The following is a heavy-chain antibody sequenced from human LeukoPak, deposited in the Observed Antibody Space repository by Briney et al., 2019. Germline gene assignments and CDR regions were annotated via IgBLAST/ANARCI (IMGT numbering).Heavy chain of an antibody. V-gene: IGHV3-74*01. D-gene: IGHD6-6*01. CDR2: INSDGSDT. CDR3: AKGTYSSSPRDY. J-gene: IGHJ4*02. Sequence: GGSLRLSCAASGFTFSSYWMHWVRQAPGKGLVWVSRINSDGSDTRYADSVKGRITISRDNAKNTLYLQMNSLRAEDTAVYYCAKGTYSSSPRDYWGQGTLVTVSS. CDR1: GFTFSSYW.